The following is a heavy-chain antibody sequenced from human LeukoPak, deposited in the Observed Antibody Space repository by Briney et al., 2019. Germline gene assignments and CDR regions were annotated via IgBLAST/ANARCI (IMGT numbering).Heavy chain of an antibody. CDR1: GGSISSSSYY. CDR3: ARDVPRTNYDILTGQIRGDAFDI. J-gene: IGHJ3*02. V-gene: IGHV4-39*07. Sequence: SETLPLTCTVSGGSISSSSYYWGWIRQPPGKGLEWIGSIYYSGSTYYNPSLKSRVTISVDTSKNQFSLKLSSVTAADTAVYYCARDVPRTNYDILTGQIRGDAFDIWDQGTMVTVSS. D-gene: IGHD3-9*01. CDR2: IYYSGST.